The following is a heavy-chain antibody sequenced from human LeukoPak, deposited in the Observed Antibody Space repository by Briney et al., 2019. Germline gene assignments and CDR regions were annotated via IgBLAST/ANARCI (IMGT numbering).Heavy chain of an antibody. CDR3: ARVKRFPTVWFDP. CDR2: MNPITGST. V-gene: IGHV1-8*01. Sequence: GASVKVSCKASGYTFSAYDINWVRQAAGQGLEWMGWMNPITGSTGYVQKFRGRIIMTRDTSITTAFMELTSLTSDDTAIYYCARVKRFPTVWFDPWGQGTLVSVSS. J-gene: IGHJ5*02. D-gene: IGHD3-10*01. CDR1: GYTFSAYD.